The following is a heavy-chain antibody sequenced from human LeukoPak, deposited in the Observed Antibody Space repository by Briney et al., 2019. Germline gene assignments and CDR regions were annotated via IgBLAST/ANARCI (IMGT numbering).Heavy chain of an antibody. CDR3: ATLHSSSCSIPP. V-gene: IGHV4-59*01. Sequence: SETLSLTCTVSGGSISSYYWSWIRQPPGKGLEWIGYIYYSGSTNYNPSLKSRVTISVDTSKNQFSLKLSSVTAADTAVYYCATLHSSSCSIPPWGQGTLVTVSS. D-gene: IGHD6-13*01. CDR2: IYYSGST. CDR1: GGSISSYY. J-gene: IGHJ4*02.